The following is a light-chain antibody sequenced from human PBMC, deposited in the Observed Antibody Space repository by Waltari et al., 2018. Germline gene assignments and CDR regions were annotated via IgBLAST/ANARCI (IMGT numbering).Light chain of an antibody. V-gene: IGLV8-61*01. CDR1: SGSVSSTSY. CDR2: KGI. Sequence: QTVVTQEPSLLVSPGGTVTLTCASTSGSVSSTSYPTWYQQTPGQPPRTLVYKGISRSSGVPDRFSGSIPGNTAALTITGAQADDESDYYCSMYMGSGVWVFGGGTKLTVL. CDR3: SMYMGSGVWV. J-gene: IGLJ3*02.